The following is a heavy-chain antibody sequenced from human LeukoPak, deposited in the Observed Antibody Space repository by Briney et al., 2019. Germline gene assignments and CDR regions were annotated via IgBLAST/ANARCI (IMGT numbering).Heavy chain of an antibody. V-gene: IGHV3-66*01. CDR3: ARDRARSGFDAFDI. Sequence: PGGSLRLSCAAAPEITVSSAYMSWVRQPAGKRLEWVSLIYSIDSTYYADSVKGRFTISRDNAKNSLYLQMNSLRAEDTAVYYCARDRARSGFDAFDIWGQGTMVTVSS. CDR2: IYSIDST. J-gene: IGHJ3*02. CDR1: EITVSSAY. D-gene: IGHD3-3*01.